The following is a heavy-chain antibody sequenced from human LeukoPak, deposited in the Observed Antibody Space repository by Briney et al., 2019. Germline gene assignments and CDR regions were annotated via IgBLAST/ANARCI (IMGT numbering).Heavy chain of an antibody. CDR2: IYSGDSDA. V-gene: IGHV5-51*01. Sequence: GESLKISCTGSGYSLSIYWIAWVRQMPGQGLEWMGSIYSGDSDAIYSPSFQGQGTISADKSIGTAYLQWSSLKASDTAIYYCARPRHDYKMYSFDIWGQGTMVTVSS. J-gene: IGHJ3*02. CDR1: GYSLSIYW. CDR3: ARPRHDYKMYSFDI. D-gene: IGHD5-24*01.